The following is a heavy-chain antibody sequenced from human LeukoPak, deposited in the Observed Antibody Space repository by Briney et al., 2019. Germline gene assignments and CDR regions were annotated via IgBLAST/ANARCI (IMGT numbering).Heavy chain of an antibody. D-gene: IGHD2-15*01. CDR1: GFTFSNVW. CDR2: IRSKIDGGTT. V-gene: IGHV3-15*01. CDR3: AKELEDIVVVVAAAGYFDY. Sequence: PGGSLRLSCVASGFTFSNVWMAWVRQAPGKGLEWVGSIRSKIDGGTTDYAAPVKGRITISRDDSKRTLYLQMNSLRAEDTAVYYCAKELEDIVVVVAAAGYFDYWGQGTLVTVSS. J-gene: IGHJ4*02.